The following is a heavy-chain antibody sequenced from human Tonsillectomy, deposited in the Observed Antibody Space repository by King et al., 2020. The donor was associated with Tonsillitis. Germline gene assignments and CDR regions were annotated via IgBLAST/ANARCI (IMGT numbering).Heavy chain of an antibody. D-gene: IGHD6-13*01. J-gene: IGHJ4*02. V-gene: IGHV3-23*04. CDR2: ITGSGGST. Sequence: VQLVESGGGLVQPGGSLRLSCAASGFTFINYAMTWVRQAPGKGLEWVSAITGSGGSTFHADSVKGRFTISRDNSKNTLYLQLNSLRAEDTAVYYCAKEAAAGTSQVDYWGQGTLVTVSS. CDR3: AKEAAAGTSQVDY. CDR1: GFTFINYA.